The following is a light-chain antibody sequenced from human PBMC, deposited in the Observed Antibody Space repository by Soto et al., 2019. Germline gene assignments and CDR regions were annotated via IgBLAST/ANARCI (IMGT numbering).Light chain of an antibody. CDR2: GAS. V-gene: IGKV3-20*01. Sequence: EIVLTQSPGTLSLSPGERDTLSCRASQSVSSSYLAWYQQKPGQAPRLLIYGASSRATGIPDRFSGSGSGTDFTLTISRLEPEDFAVYYCQQYGSSPTFGPGTKVEIK. J-gene: IGKJ3*01. CDR3: QQYGSSPT. CDR1: QSVSSSY.